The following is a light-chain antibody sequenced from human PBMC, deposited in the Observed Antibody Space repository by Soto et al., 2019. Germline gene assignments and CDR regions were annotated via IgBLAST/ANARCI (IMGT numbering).Light chain of an antibody. CDR2: GKN. Sequence: QSVLTQPPSVSGTPGQSISISCTGTSSNIGAEYDVHWYQQLTGTSPRLLIFGKNNRPSGVPDRFSGSKSGTSASLDITGIQAEDEAIYYCQSYDSSLSTAIFGAGTQLTVL. V-gene: IGLV1-40*01. CDR3: QSYDSSLSTAI. CDR1: SSNIGAEYD. J-gene: IGLJ2*01.